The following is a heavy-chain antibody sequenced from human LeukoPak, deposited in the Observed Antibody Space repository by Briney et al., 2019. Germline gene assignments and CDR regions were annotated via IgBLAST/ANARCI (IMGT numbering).Heavy chain of an antibody. CDR2: ISSGSSTI. D-gene: IGHD5-12*01. CDR3: ARHRGSYFDF. Sequence: GGSLRLSCAASGFTFSSYSINWVRQAPGKGLEWLSYISSGSSTIYYADSVKGRFTISRDNAKNSPYLQMNSLRAEDTAVYYCARHRGSYFDFWGQGTLVTVSS. CDR1: GFTFSSYS. V-gene: IGHV3-48*01. J-gene: IGHJ4*02.